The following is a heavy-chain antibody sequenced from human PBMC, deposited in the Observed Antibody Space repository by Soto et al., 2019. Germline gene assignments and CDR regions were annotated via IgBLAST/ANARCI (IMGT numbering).Heavy chain of an antibody. V-gene: IGHV4-39*01. D-gene: IGHD1-20*01. CDR1: GGSIDNSHNY. J-gene: IGHJ5*02. Sequence: QLQLQESGPGLVKPSETLSLTCSVSGGSIDNSHNYWGWIRQPPGKGLEWIGSVHYSGSTYYNPSLKTRLTIFVDTSKNQFSLKLISVTAADTAVYFCGTSTITGTGGRGWYDPWGQGTLVTVSS. CDR3: GTSTITGTGGRGWYDP. CDR2: VHYSGST.